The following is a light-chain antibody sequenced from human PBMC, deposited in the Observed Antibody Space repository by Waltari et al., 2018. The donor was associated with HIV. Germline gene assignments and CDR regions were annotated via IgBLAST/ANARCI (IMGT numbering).Light chain of an antibody. CDR3: QSYDNSLSNVV. J-gene: IGLJ2*01. CDR1: NSNIGAGYD. V-gene: IGLV1-40*01. Sequence: QSVLTQPPSVSGAPGQRVTIPCTGSNSNIGAGYDAHWYQQLPGSAPKLLMFDNRKRPSGVPDRFSGSKSGTSASLVITGLQAADEAVYYCQSYDNSLSNVVFGGGTKLIVL. CDR2: DNR.